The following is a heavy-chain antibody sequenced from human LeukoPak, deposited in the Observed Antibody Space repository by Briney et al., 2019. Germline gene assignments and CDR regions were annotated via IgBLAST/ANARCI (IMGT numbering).Heavy chain of an antibody. J-gene: IGHJ4*02. CDR3: ARGFPSSPLAPLAAADFDY. Sequence: GASVKVSCKASGYTFTSYYMHWVRQAPGQGLEWMGIINPSGGSTSYAQKFQGRVTMTRDMSTSTVYMELSSLRSEDTAVYYCARGFPSSPLAPLAAADFDYWGQGTLVTVSS. CDR1: GYTFTSYY. V-gene: IGHV1-46*01. D-gene: IGHD6-13*01. CDR2: INPSGGST.